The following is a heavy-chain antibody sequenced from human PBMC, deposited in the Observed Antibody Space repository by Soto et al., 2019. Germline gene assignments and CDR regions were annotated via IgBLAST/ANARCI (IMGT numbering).Heavy chain of an antibody. CDR2: IYSSGST. CDR3: ARDIRGYSRAFDY. Sequence: SETLSLTCTVSGDSVSSDSYYWTWIRQPPGKGLEWIGYIYSSGSTNYNPSLKSRVTISPDTSSNQFSLELTSVTAADTAIYYCARDIRGYSRAFDYWGQGTLVTVSS. CDR1: GDSVSSDSYY. J-gene: IGHJ4*02. V-gene: IGHV4-61*01. D-gene: IGHD5-18*01.